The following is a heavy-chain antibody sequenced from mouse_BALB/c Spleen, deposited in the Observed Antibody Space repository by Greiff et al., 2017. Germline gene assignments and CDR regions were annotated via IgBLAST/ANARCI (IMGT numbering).Heavy chain of an antibody. CDR1: GFTFSDYY. V-gene: IGHV5-4*02. CDR3: ARSPLGYYAMDY. D-gene: IGHD3-1*01. Sequence: EVKLMESGGGLVKPGGSLKLSCAASGFTFSDYYMYWVRQTPEKRLEWVATISDGGSYTYYPDSVKGRFTISRDNAKNNLYLQMSSLKSEDTAMYYCARSPLGYYAMDYWGQGTSVTVSS. CDR2: ISDGGSYT. J-gene: IGHJ4*01.